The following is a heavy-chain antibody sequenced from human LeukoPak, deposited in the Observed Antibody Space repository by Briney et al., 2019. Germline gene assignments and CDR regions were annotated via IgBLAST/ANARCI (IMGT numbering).Heavy chain of an antibody. V-gene: IGHV4-59*01. CDR2: IYYSGST. Sequence: SETLSLTCTVSGGSISSYYWSWIRQPPGKGLEWIGYIYYSGSTNYNPSLKSRVTISVDTSKNQFSLKPSSVTAADTAVYYCARGRTYYDPLYYYYMDVWGKGTTVTVSS. CDR3: ARGRTYYDPLYYYYMDV. D-gene: IGHD3-3*01. CDR1: GGSISSYY. J-gene: IGHJ6*03.